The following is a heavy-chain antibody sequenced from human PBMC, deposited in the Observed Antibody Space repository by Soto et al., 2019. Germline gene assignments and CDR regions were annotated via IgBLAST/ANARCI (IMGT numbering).Heavy chain of an antibody. J-gene: IGHJ4*02. V-gene: IGHV3-21*02. CDR1: GFTFSTYN. CDR2: ITSGGSYI. CDR3: ARGQSSTWYVVY. Sequence: EVPLVESGGGLVKPGGSLRLSCAASGFTFSTYNMNWVRQAPGKGLEWVSSITSGGSYIYYADSVKGRFTISRDNAQNSLYLQMNSLRAEDTAMYYCARGQSSTWYVVYWGQGTLVTVSS. D-gene: IGHD6-13*01.